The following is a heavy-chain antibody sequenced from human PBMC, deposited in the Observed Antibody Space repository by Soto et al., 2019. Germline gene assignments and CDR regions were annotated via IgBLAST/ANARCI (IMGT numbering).Heavy chain of an antibody. J-gene: IGHJ6*02. D-gene: IGHD2-2*01. Sequence: VKVSCKASGCTFTSYGISWVRQAPGQGLEWMGWISAYNGNTNYAQKLQGRVTMTTDTSTSTAYMELRSLRSDDTAVYYCARAYCSSTSCYAGSVSYYYYGMDVWDQGTTVTVSS. CDR1: GCTFTSYG. CDR2: ISAYNGNT. V-gene: IGHV1-18*01. CDR3: ARAYCSSTSCYAGSVSYYYYGMDV.